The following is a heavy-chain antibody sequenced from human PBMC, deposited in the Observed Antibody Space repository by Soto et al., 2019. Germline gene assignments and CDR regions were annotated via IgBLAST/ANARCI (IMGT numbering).Heavy chain of an antibody. D-gene: IGHD3-3*01. CDR3: ASGGRITIFGVVPRAWFDP. V-gene: IGHV4-34*01. CDR2: INHSGST. Sequence: SETLCLTCAVYGGSFSGYYWSWIRQPPGKGLEWIGEINHSGSTNYNPSLKSRVTISVDTSKNQFSLKLSSVTAADTAVYYCASGGRITIFGVVPRAWFDPWGQGTLVTVSS. CDR1: GGSFSGYY. J-gene: IGHJ5*02.